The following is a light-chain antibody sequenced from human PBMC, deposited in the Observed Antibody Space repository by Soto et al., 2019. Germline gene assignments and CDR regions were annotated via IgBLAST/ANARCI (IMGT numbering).Light chain of an antibody. J-gene: IGKJ4*01. Sequence: DIVMTQSPDSLAGSLGERATINCKSSQSVLYSSNNKNYLAWYQQKPGQPPKLLIYWASTRESGVPDRFSGSGSGTDFTLNISSLQAEDVAVYYCQQYDSTPLTFGGGTKVEIK. CDR1: QSVLYSSNNKNY. CDR3: QQYDSTPLT. V-gene: IGKV4-1*01. CDR2: WAS.